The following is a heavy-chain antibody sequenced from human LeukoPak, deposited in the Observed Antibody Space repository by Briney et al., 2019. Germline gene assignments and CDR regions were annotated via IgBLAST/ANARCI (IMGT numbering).Heavy chain of an antibody. CDR1: GYTFTGYY. J-gene: IGHJ6*02. Sequence: RASVKVSCKASGYTFTGYYMHWVRQAPGQGLEWMGWINPNSGGTNYAQKFQGRVTMTRNTSISTAYMELSSLRSEDTAVYYCAGCLGVRGVMPPGSYYGMDVWGQGTTVTVSS. D-gene: IGHD3-10*01. V-gene: IGHV1-2*02. CDR2: INPNSGGT. CDR3: AGCLGVRGVMPPGSYYGMDV.